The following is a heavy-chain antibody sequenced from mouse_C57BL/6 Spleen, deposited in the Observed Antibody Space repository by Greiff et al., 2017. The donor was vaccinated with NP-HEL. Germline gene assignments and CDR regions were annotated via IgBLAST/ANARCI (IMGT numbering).Heavy chain of an antibody. D-gene: IGHD1-1*01. J-gene: IGHJ3*01. V-gene: IGHV1-5*01. CDR2: IYPGNSDT. CDR1: GYTFTSYW. CDR3: TRFYGSSYVGFAY. Sequence: VQLKQSGTVLARPGASVKMSCKTSGYTFTSYWMHWVKQRPGQGLEWIGAIYPGNSDTSYNQKFKGKAKLTAVTSASTAYMELSSLTNEDSAVYYCTRFYGSSYVGFAYWGQGTLVTVSA.